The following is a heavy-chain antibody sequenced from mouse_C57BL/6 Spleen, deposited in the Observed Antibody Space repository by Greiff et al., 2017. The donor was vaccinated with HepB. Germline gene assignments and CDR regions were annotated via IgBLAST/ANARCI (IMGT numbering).Heavy chain of an antibody. J-gene: IGHJ4*01. D-gene: IGHD2-4*01. CDR1: GYTFTDYN. Sequence: EVKVVESGPELVKPGASVKIPCKASGYTFTDYNMDWVKQSHGKSLEWIGDINPNNGGTIYNQKFKGKATLTVDKSSSTAYMELRSLTSEDTAVYYCAREGGYDYDGYAMDYWGQGTSVTVSS. CDR2: INPNNGGT. CDR3: AREGGYDYDGYAMDY. V-gene: IGHV1-18*01.